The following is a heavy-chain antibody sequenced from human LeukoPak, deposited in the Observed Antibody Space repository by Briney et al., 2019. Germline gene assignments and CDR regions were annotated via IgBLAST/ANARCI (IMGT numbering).Heavy chain of an antibody. CDR1: GYTFTSYG. CDR2: ISAYNGNT. V-gene: IGHV1-18*01. J-gene: IGHJ5*02. Sequence: ASVKVSCEASGYTFTSYGIGWVRQAPGQGLEWMGWISAYNGNTNYAQKLQGRVTMTTDTSTSTAYMELRSLRSDDTAVYYCAREPLGYCSSTSCSHIGELGFDPWGQGTLVTVSS. D-gene: IGHD2-2*01. CDR3: AREPLGYCSSTSCSHIGELGFDP.